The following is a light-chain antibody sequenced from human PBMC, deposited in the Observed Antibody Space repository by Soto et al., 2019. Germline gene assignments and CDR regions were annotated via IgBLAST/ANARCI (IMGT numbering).Light chain of an antibody. CDR3: QQRSDWPIT. J-gene: IGKJ5*01. CDR2: GAS. V-gene: IGKV3-11*01. CDR1: QSVASY. Sequence: EIVLTQSPATLSLSPGERATLSCRASQSVASYLAWYQQKPGQAPSLLIYGASNRATGIPARFSGSGAGSDFNLTISSLEPADFAVYYCQQRSDWPITFGQGTRLEIK.